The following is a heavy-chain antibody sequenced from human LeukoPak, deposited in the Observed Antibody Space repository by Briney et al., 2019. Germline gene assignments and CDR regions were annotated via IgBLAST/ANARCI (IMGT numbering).Heavy chain of an antibody. CDR2: IYTSGST. V-gene: IGHV4-4*07. CDR1: GGSISSYY. Sequence: PSETLSLTCTVSGGSISSYYWSWIRKPPGKGLEWIGRIYTSGSTNYNPSLKSRVTMSVDTSKNQFSLKLSSVTAADTAVYYCAGGSIAAAGTILWGQGTLVTVSS. J-gene: IGHJ4*02. D-gene: IGHD6-13*01. CDR3: AGGSIAAAGTIL.